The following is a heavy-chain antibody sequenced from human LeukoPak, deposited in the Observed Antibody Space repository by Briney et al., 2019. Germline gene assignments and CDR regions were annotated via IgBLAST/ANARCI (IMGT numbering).Heavy chain of an antibody. CDR2: INSDGSST. CDR1: GLTFSSYW. D-gene: IGHD3-22*01. V-gene: IGHV3-74*01. CDR3: ARTPMISLFDY. Sequence: GGSLRLPCAASGLTFSSYWMHWVRQAPGKGLVWVSRINSDGSSTSYADSVKGRFTISRDNAKNTLYLQMNSLRAEDTAVYYCARTPMISLFDYWGQGTLVTVSS. J-gene: IGHJ4*02.